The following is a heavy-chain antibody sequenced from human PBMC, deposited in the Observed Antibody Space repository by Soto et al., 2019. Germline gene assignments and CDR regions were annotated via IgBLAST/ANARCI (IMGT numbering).Heavy chain of an antibody. CDR1: GFTFSSYV. V-gene: IGHV3-23*01. CDR2: ISGSGGST. Sequence: EVQLLESGGGLVQPGGSLRLSCAASGFTFSSYVMSWVRQAPGKGLEWVSAISGSGGSTYYADSVKGRFTISRDNSKNTLYLQMNSLRAEDTAVYYCAKSRPGYSSSWYHYYYYMDVWGKGTTVTVSS. CDR3: AKSRPGYSSSWYHYYYYMDV. D-gene: IGHD6-13*01. J-gene: IGHJ6*03.